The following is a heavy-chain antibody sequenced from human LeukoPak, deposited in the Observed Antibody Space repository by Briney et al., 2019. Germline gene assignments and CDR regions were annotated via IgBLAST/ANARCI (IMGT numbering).Heavy chain of an antibody. CDR3: ARVQLGMDAFDM. CDR2: IYYSGST. V-gene: IGHV4-30-4*08. Sequence: SRTLSLTCTVSGGSISSGDYYWRWIRQPPGKGLEWIGYIYYSGSTYYNPSLKSRVTISVDTSKNQFSLKLSSVTAADTAVYYCARVQLGMDAFDMWGQGTMVTVSS. J-gene: IGHJ3*02. CDR1: GGSISSGDYY. D-gene: IGHD7-27*01.